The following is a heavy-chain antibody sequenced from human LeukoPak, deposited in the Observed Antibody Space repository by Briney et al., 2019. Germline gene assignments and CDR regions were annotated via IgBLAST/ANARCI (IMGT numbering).Heavy chain of an antibody. CDR1: GGSISTGY. Sequence: SETLSLTCTVSGGSISTGYWTWIRQPAGKGLEWIGLIYTSGTTNYNPSLKSRVTMSLDTSKNQFSLKLTSVTAADTAVYYCASDFGYWGQGTLVTVSS. CDR3: ASDFGY. CDR2: IYTSGTT. V-gene: IGHV4-4*07. J-gene: IGHJ4*02. D-gene: IGHD3-10*01.